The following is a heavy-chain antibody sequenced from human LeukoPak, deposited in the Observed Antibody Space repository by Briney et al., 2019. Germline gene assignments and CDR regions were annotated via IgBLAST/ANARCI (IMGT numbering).Heavy chain of an antibody. D-gene: IGHD2-2*01. J-gene: IGHJ4*02. Sequence: PGGSLRLSCAASGFTFSSYEMNWVRQAPGKGLEWVSSISARGDGTYYADSVKGRFTISRDNSKNTLYLQMNSLRAEDTAVYYCAKLASSATILWGQGTLVTVSS. V-gene: IGHV3-23*01. CDR3: AKLASSATIL. CDR1: GFTFSSYE. CDR2: ISARGDGT.